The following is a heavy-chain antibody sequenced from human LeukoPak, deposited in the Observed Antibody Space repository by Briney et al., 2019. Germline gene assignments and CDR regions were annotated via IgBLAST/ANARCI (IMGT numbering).Heavy chain of an antibody. J-gene: IGHJ4*02. CDR3: ARVVKSIEVVPAAHYFDC. Sequence: PGGSLRLSCAASGFTFSSYGMHWVRQAPGKGLEWVANIKQDGSEKYYVDSVKGRFTISRDNAKNSLYLQMNSLRAEDTAVYYCARVVKSIEVVPAAHYFDCWGQGTLVTVSS. V-gene: IGHV3-7*01. D-gene: IGHD2-2*01. CDR2: IKQDGSEK. CDR1: GFTFSSYG.